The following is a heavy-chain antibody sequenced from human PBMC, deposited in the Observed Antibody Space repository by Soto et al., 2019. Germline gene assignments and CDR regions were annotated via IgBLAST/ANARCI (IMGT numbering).Heavy chain of an antibody. V-gene: IGHV1-46*01. CDR3: ARGSCSSHSCYAWKYWLDP. D-gene: IGHD2-2*01. CDR1: GYTFISYF. CDR2: LNPTGGST. J-gene: IGHJ5*02. Sequence: GASVKVSCKASGYTFISYFMHWVRQAPGQGLEWMGILNPTGGSTSYAQKFQGRVTMTRDTSTSTVYMQLSSLRSEDTAVYYCARGSCSSHSCYAWKYWLDPSRQGTLVTVS.